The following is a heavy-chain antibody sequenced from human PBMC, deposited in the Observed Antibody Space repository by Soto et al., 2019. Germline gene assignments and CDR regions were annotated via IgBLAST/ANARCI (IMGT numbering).Heavy chain of an antibody. Sequence: EVQLVESGGGLVQPGGSLRLSCAASGFTFSSYSMNWVRQAPGKGLEWVSYISSSSSTIYYADSVKGRFTISRDNAKNSLYLQMNSLRAEDTAVYYCARVYYDILTGDPSNFDYLGQGTLVTVSS. J-gene: IGHJ4*02. V-gene: IGHV3-48*01. CDR3: ARVYYDILTGDPSNFDY. CDR2: ISSSSSTI. CDR1: GFTFSSYS. D-gene: IGHD3-9*01.